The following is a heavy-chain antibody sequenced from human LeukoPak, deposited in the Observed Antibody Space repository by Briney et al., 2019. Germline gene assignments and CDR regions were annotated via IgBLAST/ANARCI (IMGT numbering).Heavy chain of an antibody. D-gene: IGHD1-20*01. V-gene: IGHV3-74*01. Sequence: PGGSLRLSCAASGFTFSSYGMNWVRQAPGKGLVWVSRINSDGSTITYADSVKGRFTISRDNAKNTLYLQMNSLRAEDTAVYYCARVTVSSSEVIFDYWGQGSLVTVSS. CDR2: INSDGSTI. CDR1: GFTFSSYG. J-gene: IGHJ4*02. CDR3: ARVTVSSSEVIFDY.